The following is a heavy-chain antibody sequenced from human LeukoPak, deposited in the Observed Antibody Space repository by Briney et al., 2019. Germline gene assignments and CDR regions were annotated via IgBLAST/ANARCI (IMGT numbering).Heavy chain of an antibody. D-gene: IGHD3-10*01. CDR1: GFPFSGYS. Sequence: PWGSLRLSCAASGFPFSGYSLTWVRQAPGKGLECISYISSSNTIYYADSVKGRFTISRDNAKNSLYLQMNSLTADDTAVYYCARLGRFLRVDYFDYWGQGSLVTVSS. CDR2: ISSSNTI. V-gene: IGHV3-48*01. CDR3: ARLGRFLRVDYFDY. J-gene: IGHJ4*02.